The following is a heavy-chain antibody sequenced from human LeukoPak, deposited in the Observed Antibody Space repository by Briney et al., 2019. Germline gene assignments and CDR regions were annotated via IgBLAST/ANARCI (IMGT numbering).Heavy chain of an antibody. CDR3: ARDGDSSSLDY. CDR1: GFTFSSFS. V-gene: IGHV3-21*01. D-gene: IGHD6-6*01. J-gene: IGHJ4*02. Sequence: GSLRLSCAASGFTFSSFSMNWVGQAPGKVLEWVSSISSSSSYIYYADSVKGRFTISRDNAKNSLYLQMNSARAEDTAVYYCARDGDSSSLDYWGQGTLVTVSS. CDR2: ISSSSSYI.